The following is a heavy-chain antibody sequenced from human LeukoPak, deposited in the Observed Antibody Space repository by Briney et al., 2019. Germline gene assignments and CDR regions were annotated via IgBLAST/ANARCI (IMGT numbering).Heavy chain of an antibody. J-gene: IGHJ3*02. V-gene: IGHV4-59*08. CDR3: ARRWGECSGGTCYNTLDAFDI. CDR1: GGSISTYF. Sequence: SETLSLTCTVSGGSISTYFWSWIRQPPGKGLEWIGYIYYSGRSYYNPSLKSRVSISIDTSKNQFSLNLSSVTAADTAVYYCARRWGECSGGTCYNTLDAFDIWGRGTMVTVSS. D-gene: IGHD2-15*01. CDR2: IYYSGRS.